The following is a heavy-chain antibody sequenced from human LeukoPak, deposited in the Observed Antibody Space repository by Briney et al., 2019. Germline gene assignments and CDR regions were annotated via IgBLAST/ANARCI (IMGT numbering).Heavy chain of an antibody. D-gene: IGHD2-21*01. CDR2: IASDGSHT. Sequence: GGSLRLSCAASGFTFSTYFMHWVRQAPGKGLEWVADIASDGSHTFYVESVKGRFTISRDNSKNTLYLQMNSLRAEDTAVYFCARERRDTILHSGAFDIWGQGTMVTVSS. J-gene: IGHJ3*02. CDR1: GFTFSTYF. CDR3: ARERRDTILHSGAFDI. V-gene: IGHV3-30-3*01.